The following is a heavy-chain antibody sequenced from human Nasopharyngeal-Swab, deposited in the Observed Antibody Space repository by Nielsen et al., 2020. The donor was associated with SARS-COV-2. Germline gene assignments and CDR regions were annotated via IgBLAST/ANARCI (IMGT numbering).Heavy chain of an antibody. J-gene: IGHJ4*02. D-gene: IGHD2-15*01. Sequence: WIRQPPGKGLEWIGYIYYSGSTYYNPSLKSRVTISVDTSKNQFSLKLSSVTAADTAVYYCARLDPSVVAATKASYYFDYWGQGTLVTVSP. CDR3: ARLDPSVVAATKASYYFDY. V-gene: IGHV4-31*02. CDR2: IYYSGST.